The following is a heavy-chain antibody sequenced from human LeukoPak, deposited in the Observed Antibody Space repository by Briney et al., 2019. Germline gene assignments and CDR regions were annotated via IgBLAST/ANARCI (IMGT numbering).Heavy chain of an antibody. D-gene: IGHD3-3*01. CDR1: GGSISSYY. CDR2: IYTSGST. CDR3: ARVDFWSGYFDY. J-gene: IGHJ4*02. V-gene: IGHV4-4*07. Sequence: SETLSLTRTVSGGSISSYYWSWLRQPAGKGLEWIGRIYTSGSTNYNPSLKSRVTMSVDTSKNQFSLKLSSVTAADTAVYYCARVDFWSGYFDYWGQGTLVTVSS.